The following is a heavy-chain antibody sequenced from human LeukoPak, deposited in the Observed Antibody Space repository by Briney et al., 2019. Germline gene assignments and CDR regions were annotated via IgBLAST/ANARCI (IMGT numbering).Heavy chain of an antibody. D-gene: IGHD3-22*01. Sequence: PGGSLRLSCAASGFTFSSYEMHWVRQAPGKGLEWVSYISSSDSTIYYADSVKGRFTISRDNAKNTLNLQMNSLRAEDTAVYYCARDLGQYYDTSDNWFDPWGQGTLVTVSS. J-gene: IGHJ5*02. V-gene: IGHV3-48*03. CDR2: ISSSDSTI. CDR1: GFTFSSYE. CDR3: ARDLGQYYDTSDNWFDP.